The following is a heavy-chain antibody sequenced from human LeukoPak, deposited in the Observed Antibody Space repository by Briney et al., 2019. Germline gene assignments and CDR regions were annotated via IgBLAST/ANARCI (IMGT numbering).Heavy chain of an antibody. CDR2: INHSGST. V-gene: IGHV4-39*07. D-gene: IGHD3-10*01. CDR3: ARVPNYYGSGTPTFDY. J-gene: IGHJ4*02. CDR1: GGSISSGGYY. Sequence: SETLSLTCSVSGGSISSGGYYWSWIRQPPGKGLEWIGEINHSGSTNYNPSLKSRVTISVDTSKNQFSLKLSSVTAADTAVYYCARVPNYYGSGTPTFDYWGQGTLVTVSS.